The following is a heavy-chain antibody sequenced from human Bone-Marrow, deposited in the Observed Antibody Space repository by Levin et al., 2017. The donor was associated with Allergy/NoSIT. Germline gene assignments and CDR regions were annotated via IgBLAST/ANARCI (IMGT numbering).Heavy chain of an antibody. CDR1: GGSINSGDYY. V-gene: IGHV4-30-4*01. CDR2: IYYSGST. D-gene: IGHD7-27*01. CDR3: ATEASTVEGAAFDI. J-gene: IGHJ3*02. Sequence: PSETLSLTCAVSGGSINSGDYYWTWIRQPPGKGLEWIGDIYYSGSTHYNPSLKSRVTISLDKSKNQFSLKLNSVTAADTAVYYCATEASTVEGAAFDIWGQGTMVTVSS.